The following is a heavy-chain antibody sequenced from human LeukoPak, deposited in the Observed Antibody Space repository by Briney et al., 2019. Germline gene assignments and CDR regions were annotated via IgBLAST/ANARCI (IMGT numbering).Heavy chain of an antibody. D-gene: IGHD2-2*01. CDR2: IYTSGST. Sequence: SETLSLTCTVSGGSISNYYWNWIRQPAGKGLEWIGRIYTSGSTEYNPSLKSRVTMSVDTSKNQFSLKLTSVTAADTAVYYCARGPPYYSTTNCYYMDVWGKGTTVTVSS. CDR1: GGSISNYY. J-gene: IGHJ6*03. CDR3: ARGPPYYSTTNCYYMDV. V-gene: IGHV4-4*07.